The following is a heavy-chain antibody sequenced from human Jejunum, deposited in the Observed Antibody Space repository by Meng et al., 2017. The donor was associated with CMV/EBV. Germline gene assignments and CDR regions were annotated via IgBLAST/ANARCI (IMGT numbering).Heavy chain of an antibody. D-gene: IGHD3-22*01. CDR1: YC. J-gene: IGHJ5*02. CDR2: INPSSGST. V-gene: IGHV1-46*01. Sequence: YCMHWGRQDPGQGLEWMGIINPSSGSTTYARKFQGRVTMTRDPSTSTFYMELSSLTSEDTAVYFCARGPYYYESSGYYGGQSNWFDPWGQGTLVTVSA. CDR3: ARGPYYYESSGYYGGQSNWFDP.